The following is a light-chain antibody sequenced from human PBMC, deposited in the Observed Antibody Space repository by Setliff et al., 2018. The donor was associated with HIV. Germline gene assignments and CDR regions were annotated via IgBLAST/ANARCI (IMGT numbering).Light chain of an antibody. Sequence: ALPQPASVSGSPGQSITISCTGTSSDVGRYNHVSWYQQHPGKAPKLMIYQATKRPSGFSNRFSGSKSGNTASLTISGLQAEGEADYYCCATTGSNTYVFGTGTKGTV. V-gene: IGLV2-23*01. CDR1: SSDVGRYNH. CDR2: QAT. J-gene: IGLJ1*01. CDR3: CATTGSNTYV.